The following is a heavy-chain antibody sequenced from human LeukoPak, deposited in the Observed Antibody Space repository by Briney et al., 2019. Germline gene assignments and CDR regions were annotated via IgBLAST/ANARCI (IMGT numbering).Heavy chain of an antibody. J-gene: IGHJ4*02. V-gene: IGHV3-23*01. CDR2: ISGSGGST. Sequence: GGSLRLSCAASGFTFSSYAMSWVRQAPGKGLEWVSAISGSGGSTYYADSVKGRFTISRDNSKNTLYLQMNSLRAEDTAVYYCAKDVVREHITIFGVVTTYYFDYWGQGTLVTVSS. D-gene: IGHD3-3*01. CDR3: AKDVVREHITIFGVVTTYYFDY. CDR1: GFTFSSYA.